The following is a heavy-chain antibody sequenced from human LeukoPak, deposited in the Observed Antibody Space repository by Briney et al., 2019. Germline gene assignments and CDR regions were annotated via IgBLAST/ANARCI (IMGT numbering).Heavy chain of an antibody. D-gene: IGHD2-2*01. Sequence: GGSLRLSCEAPGFTFRSFAMSWVRQAPGKGLEWLSGVSASGHYIYQADSVKGRFTISGDNSKNTLYIEINSLRVEDTAVYYCARDGSWGDYQFYFYMDVWGKGTRVTVSS. CDR2: VSASGHYI. CDR3: ARDGSWGDYQFYFYMDV. J-gene: IGHJ6*03. V-gene: IGHV3-23*01. CDR1: GFTFRSFA.